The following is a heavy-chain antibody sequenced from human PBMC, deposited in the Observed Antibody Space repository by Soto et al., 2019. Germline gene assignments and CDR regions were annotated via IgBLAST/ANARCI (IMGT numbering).Heavy chain of an antibody. CDR1: GDSISSGGYY. D-gene: IGHD3-10*01. Sequence: SETLSLTCTVSGDSISSGGYYWGWMRQPPGKGLEWIASFFIGGNTYYNPSLKSRVTTSVDTSKNQFSLKLSSVTAADTAVYYCARAPRGNYGYPSYFDYWGQGTLVTVSS. CDR2: FFIGGNT. J-gene: IGHJ4*02. V-gene: IGHV4-39*07. CDR3: ARAPRGNYGYPSYFDY.